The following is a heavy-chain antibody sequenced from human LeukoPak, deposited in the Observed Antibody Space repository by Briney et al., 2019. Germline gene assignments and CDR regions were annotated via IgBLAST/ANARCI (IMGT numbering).Heavy chain of an antibody. V-gene: IGHV3-23*01. CDR1: GFTFSSYA. D-gene: IGHD3-22*01. J-gene: IGHJ4*02. CDR2: ISGSGGST. Sequence: PGGSLRLSCAASGFTFSSYAMSWVRQAPGKGLEWVSAISGSGGSTYYAGSVKGRFTISRDNSKNTLYLQMNSLRAEDTAVYYCAKATRGPPGPYDSSGYYEYYFDYWGQGTLVTVSS. CDR3: AKATRGPPGPYDSSGYYEYYFDY.